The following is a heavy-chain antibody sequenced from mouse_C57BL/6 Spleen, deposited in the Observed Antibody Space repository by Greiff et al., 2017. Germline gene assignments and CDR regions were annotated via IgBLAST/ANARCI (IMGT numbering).Heavy chain of an antibody. CDR3: ARWGDYDNFDY. CDR2: IYPGDGDT. CDR1: GYAFSSSW. J-gene: IGHJ2*01. Sequence: VQLQQSGPELVKPGASVKISCKASGYAFSSSWMNWVKQRPGKGLEWIGRIYPGDGDTNYNGKFKGKATLTADKSSSTAYMQLSSLTSEDSAVYFCARWGDYDNFDYWGQGITLTVSS. D-gene: IGHD2-4*01. V-gene: IGHV1-82*01.